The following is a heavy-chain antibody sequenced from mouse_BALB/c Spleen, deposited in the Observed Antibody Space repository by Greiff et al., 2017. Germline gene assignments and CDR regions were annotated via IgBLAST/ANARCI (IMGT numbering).Heavy chain of an antibody. V-gene: IGHV3-2*02. Sequence: EVKLMESGPGLVKPSQSLSLTCTVTGYSITSDYAWNWIRQFPGNKLEWMGYISYSGSTSYNPSLKSRISITRDTSKNQFFLQLNSVTTEDTATYYCASPSTKITTGFAYWGQGTLVTVSA. J-gene: IGHJ3*01. CDR2: ISYSGST. CDR1: GYSITSDYA. CDR3: ASPSTKITTGFAY. D-gene: IGHD2-4*01.